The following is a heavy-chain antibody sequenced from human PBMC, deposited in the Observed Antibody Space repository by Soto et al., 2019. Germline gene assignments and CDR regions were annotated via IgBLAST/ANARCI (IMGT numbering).Heavy chain of an antibody. CDR3: AKDATYYYDSSGSDPFFDY. J-gene: IGHJ4*02. V-gene: IGHV3-23*01. D-gene: IGHD3-22*01. Sequence: GSLRLSCAASGFTVSSYAMSWVRQAPGKGLEWVSAISGSGGSTYYADSVKGRFTISRDNSKNTLYLQMNSLRAEDTAVYYCAKDATYYYDSSGSDPFFDYWGQGTLVTVSS. CDR1: GFTVSSYA. CDR2: ISGSGGST.